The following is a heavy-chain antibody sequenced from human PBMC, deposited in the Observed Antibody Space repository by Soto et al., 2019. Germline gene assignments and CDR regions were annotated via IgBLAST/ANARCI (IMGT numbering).Heavy chain of an antibody. CDR1: GFTFSSYG. V-gene: IGHV3-33*01. CDR3: ARGLFLEWFYYGMDV. Sequence: PGGSLRLSCAASGFTFSSYGMHWVRQAPGKGLEWVAVIWYDGSNKYYADSVKGRFTISRDNSKNTLYLQMNSLRAEDTAVYYCARGLFLEWFYYGMDVWGQGTTVTVSS. J-gene: IGHJ6*02. D-gene: IGHD3-3*01. CDR2: IWYDGSNK.